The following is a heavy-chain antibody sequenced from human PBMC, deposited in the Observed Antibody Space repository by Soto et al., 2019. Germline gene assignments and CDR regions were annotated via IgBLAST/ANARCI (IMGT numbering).Heavy chain of an antibody. Sequence: QVQLVQSGAEVKKPGSSVNVSCKASGGTFSSYAISWVRQAPGQRLEWMGGNIPIFGKANYAQKFQCRVTINVDQSMCTAYRKVSSLRSENTAVYYCASLWWYYCGSGSYWFDPGGQGTLVTGYS. J-gene: IGHJ5*02. CDR2: NIPIFGKA. CDR3: ASLWWYYCGSGSYWFDP. V-gene: IGHV1-69*12. D-gene: IGHD3-10*01. CDR1: GGTFSSYA.